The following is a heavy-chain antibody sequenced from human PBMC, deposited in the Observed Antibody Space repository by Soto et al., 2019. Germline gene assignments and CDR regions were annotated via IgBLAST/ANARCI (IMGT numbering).Heavy chain of an antibody. J-gene: IGHJ5*02. CDR1: GFTFSSYS. V-gene: IGHV3-48*01. CDR3: VIDPAATVTTRVRWFDH. CDR2: ISSGSSTI. D-gene: IGHD4-17*01. Sequence: GGSLRLSCAASGFTFSSYSMNWVRQAPGKGLEWVSYISSGSSTIYYADSVKGRFTISRDNAKNSLYLQMTSLRAEDTAVYYFVIDPAATVTTRVRWFDHWGQGTLVTVSS.